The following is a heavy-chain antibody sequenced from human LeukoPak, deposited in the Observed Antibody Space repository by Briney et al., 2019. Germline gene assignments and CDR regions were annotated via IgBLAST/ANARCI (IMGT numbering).Heavy chain of an antibody. CDR2: ISATGAST. V-gene: IGHV3-23*01. CDR1: GFTFISYA. Sequence: GGSLRLSCAASGFTFISYAMSWVRQAPGKGLEWVSSISATGASTYYVDSVKGRFTVSRDNSNNTVYLRMNTLGAEDTAVYYCAKVFRCGTSSYLDSWGRGILVTVSS. D-gene: IGHD2-8*01. J-gene: IGHJ4*02. CDR3: AKVFRCGTSSYLDS.